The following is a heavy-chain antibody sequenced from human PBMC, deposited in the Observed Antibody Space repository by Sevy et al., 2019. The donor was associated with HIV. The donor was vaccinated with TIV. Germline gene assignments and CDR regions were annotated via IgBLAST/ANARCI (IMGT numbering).Heavy chain of an antibody. CDR2: IYYSGST. D-gene: IGHD3-3*01. J-gene: IGHJ5*02. V-gene: IGHV4-61*01. CDR1: GGSVSSGSYY. Sequence: SETLFLTCTVSGGSVSSGSYYWSWIRQPPGKGLEWIGYIYYSGSTNYNPSLKSRVTISVDTSKNQFSLKLSSVTAADTAVYYCARGGERTYYDFWSGYLDWFDPWGQGTLVTVSS. CDR3: ARGGERTYYDFWSGYLDWFDP.